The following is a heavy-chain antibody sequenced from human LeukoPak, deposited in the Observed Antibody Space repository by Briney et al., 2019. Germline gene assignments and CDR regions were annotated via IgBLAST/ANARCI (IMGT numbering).Heavy chain of an antibody. CDR2: IYYSGST. D-gene: IGHD6-19*01. Sequence: PSGTLSLTCTVSGASITTYYWNWIRQPPGKGLEWIGYIYYSGSTNYNPSLKSRVTMSVDTSRNQFSLKLSSVTAADTAVYYCARTYSSGWYAVPFDYWGQGTLVTVSS. V-gene: IGHV4-59*12. CDR3: ARTYSSGWYAVPFDY. CDR1: GASITTYY. J-gene: IGHJ4*02.